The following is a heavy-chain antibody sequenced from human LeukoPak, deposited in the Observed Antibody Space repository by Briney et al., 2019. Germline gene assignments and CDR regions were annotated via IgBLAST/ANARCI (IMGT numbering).Heavy chain of an antibody. CDR1: GFTFSSYS. V-gene: IGHV3-48*02. D-gene: IGHD4-11*01. J-gene: IGHJ4*02. CDR3: ARDMTTVTRSAHFDY. Sequence: GGSLRLSCAASGFTFSSYSMNWVRQAPGKGLEWVSYISSSSSTIYYADSVKGRFTISRDNAKNSLYLQMNSLRDEDTAVYYCARDMTTVTRSAHFDYWGQGTLVTVSS. CDR2: ISSSSSTI.